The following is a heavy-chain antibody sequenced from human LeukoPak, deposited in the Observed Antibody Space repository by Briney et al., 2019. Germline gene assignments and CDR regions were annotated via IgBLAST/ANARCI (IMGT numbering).Heavy chain of an antibody. CDR1: GGSISSGFYY. CDR3: ARQSVSRWFDP. Sequence: SSETLSLTCTVSGGSISSGFYYWSWIRQPAGKGLEWIGRIYTSGSTNYNPSLKSRVTISVDTSKNQFSLKLTSVTAADTAVYYCARQSVSRWFDPWGQGTLVAVSS. J-gene: IGHJ5*02. CDR2: IYTSGST. V-gene: IGHV4-61*02. D-gene: IGHD5/OR15-5a*01.